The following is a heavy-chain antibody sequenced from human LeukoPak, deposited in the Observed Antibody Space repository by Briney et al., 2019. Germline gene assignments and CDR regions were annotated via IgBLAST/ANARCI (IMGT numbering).Heavy chain of an antibody. D-gene: IGHD3-10*01. V-gene: IGHV4-59*08. CDR2: IYYSGST. J-gene: IGHJ5*02. CDR1: GGSISSYY. CDR3: ARHLEAGSSSWFDP. Sequence: SETLSLTCTVSGGSISSYYWSWIRQPPGKGLEWIGYIYYSGSTNYNPSLKSRVTISVDTSKNQFSLKLSSVTAADTAVYYCARHLEAGSSSWFDPWGQGTLVTASS.